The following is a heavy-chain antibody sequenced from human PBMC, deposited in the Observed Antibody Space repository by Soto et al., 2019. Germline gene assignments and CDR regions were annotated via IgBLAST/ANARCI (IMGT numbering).Heavy chain of an antibody. J-gene: IGHJ3*02. Sequence: EVQLVESGGGLVQPGGSLRLSCVASGFTVTDIYMNWVRQAPGKGLEWVSVIYKDFTDYADFVRGRFYVSTDTSKNDLYLQLDNLRAEDTAVYYCAREPRYCSGGSCSIMGDAFDIWGQGAMVTVSS. V-gene: IGHV3-66*01. CDR2: IYKDFT. CDR3: AREPRYCSGGSCSIMGDAFDI. D-gene: IGHD2-15*01. CDR1: GFTVTDIY.